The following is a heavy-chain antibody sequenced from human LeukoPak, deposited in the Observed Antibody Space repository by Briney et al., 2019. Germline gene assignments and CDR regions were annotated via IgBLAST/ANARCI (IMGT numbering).Heavy chain of an antibody. J-gene: IGHJ4*02. Sequence: ASVKVSCKASGYTFTSYDINWVRQATGQGLEWMGWMNPNSGNTGYAQQSQGRVTMTSNTSISTAYMELSGLRSEDTAVYYCARADGSGSYSLPYYFDYWGQGTLVTVSS. D-gene: IGHD3-10*01. CDR2: MNPNSGNT. CDR3: ARADGSGSYSLPYYFDY. V-gene: IGHV1-8*01. CDR1: GYTFTSYD.